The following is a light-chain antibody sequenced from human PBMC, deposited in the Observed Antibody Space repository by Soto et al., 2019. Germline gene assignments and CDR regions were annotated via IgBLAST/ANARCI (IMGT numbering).Light chain of an antibody. CDR1: SSNIGSGS. CDR2: NND. V-gene: IGLV1-44*01. J-gene: IGLJ1*01. CDR3: ASWDVSLNGLYV. Sequence: QSVLTQPPSASGTPGQRATISCSGGSSNIGSGSVNWYQQLPGKAPRLLIYNNDQRPSGVPDRFSGSKSGTSASLAISGLQSEDEADYYCASWDVSLNGLYVFGAGTKLTVL.